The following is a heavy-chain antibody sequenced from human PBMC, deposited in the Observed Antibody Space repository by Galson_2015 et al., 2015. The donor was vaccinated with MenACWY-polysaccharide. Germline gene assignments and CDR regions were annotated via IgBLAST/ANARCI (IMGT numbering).Heavy chain of an antibody. J-gene: IGHJ4*02. D-gene: IGHD3-16*01. CDR1: GDSISGNY. V-gene: IGHV4-59*01. CDR3: AKFSAYSGTYAHYLDY. Sequence: ETLSLTCTVSGDSISGNYWSWIRQPPGKGLEWIAYIHSTGSTNYSPSLKSRVTISVDTSKNQFYLNLNSLTAADTAVYYCAKFSAYSGTYAHYLDYWGPGTLVTVSS. CDR2: IHSTGST.